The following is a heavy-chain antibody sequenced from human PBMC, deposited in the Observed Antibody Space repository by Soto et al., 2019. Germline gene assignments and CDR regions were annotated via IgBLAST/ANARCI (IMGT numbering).Heavy chain of an antibody. D-gene: IGHD2-15*01. J-gene: IGHJ4*02. CDR2: ISSTSTYI. CDR3: ARAPPYCSGGSCHASDY. CDR1: GFTFSTYS. V-gene: IGHV3-21*01. Sequence: LRLSCAASGFTFSTYSLSWVRQAPGKGLEWVSSISSTSTYIDYADSVKGRFTISRDNAKNSLYLQMNSLRVEDTAVYYCARAPPYCSGGSCHASDYWGQGALVTVSS.